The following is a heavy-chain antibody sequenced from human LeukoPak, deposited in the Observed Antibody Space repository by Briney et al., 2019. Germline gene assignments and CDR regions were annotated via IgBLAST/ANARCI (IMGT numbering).Heavy chain of an antibody. CDR2: IIPILGTT. V-gene: IGHV1-69*01. CDR1: GGTFNSFA. D-gene: IGHD4-17*01. J-gene: IGHJ4*02. CDR3: AIVTTADGY. Sequence: SVKVSCKASGGTFNSFAVSWVRQAPGQGLEWMGGIIPILGTTNHAQKFQGRVTLTADESMTTAYMDLRSLRSEDTAVYYCAIVTTADGYWGQGTPLTVSS.